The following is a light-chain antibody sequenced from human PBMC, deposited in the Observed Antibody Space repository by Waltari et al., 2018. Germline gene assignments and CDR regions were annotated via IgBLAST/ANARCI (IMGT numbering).Light chain of an antibody. CDR1: QSLSKTY. J-gene: IGKJ2*01. CDR3: QQYGISVMYT. V-gene: IGKV3-20*01. CDR2: GAS. Sequence: VLTQSPGTLSLSPGDRVTLSCRASQSLSKTYLAWYQQKPGQAPRLLIYGASSRAAGSPDRFIGSGSGTDFTLTISRLEPEDFAMYYCQQYGISVMYTFGQGTKLEIK.